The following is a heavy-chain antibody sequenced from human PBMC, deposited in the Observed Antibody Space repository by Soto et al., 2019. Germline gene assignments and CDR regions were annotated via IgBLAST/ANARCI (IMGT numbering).Heavy chain of an antibody. J-gene: IGHJ5*02. D-gene: IGHD5-12*01. CDR2: IIPILGIA. CDR3: ARGQAGYDSMAFDP. V-gene: IGHV1-69*02. Sequence: SVKVSCKASGGTFSSYTISWVRQAPGQGLEWMGRIIPILGIANYAQKFQGRVTITADKSTSTAYMELSSLRSEDTAVYYCARGQAGYDSMAFDPWGQGTLVTVSS. CDR1: GGTFSSYT.